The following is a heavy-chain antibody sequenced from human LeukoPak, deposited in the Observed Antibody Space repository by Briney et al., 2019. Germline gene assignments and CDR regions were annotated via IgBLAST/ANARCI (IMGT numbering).Heavy chain of an antibody. V-gene: IGHV4-59*12. D-gene: IGHD3-10*01. CDR3: ARDSGTTGEVKFDP. CDR1: GGSISPYY. Sequence: SETLSLTCTVSGGSISPYYWSWIRQPPGKGLEWIGYVYYRGSTDYNPSLKSRVTISVDTSKNQFSLKLSSVTAADTAVYYCARDSGTTGEVKFDPWGQGTLVTVSS. CDR2: VYYRGST. J-gene: IGHJ5*02.